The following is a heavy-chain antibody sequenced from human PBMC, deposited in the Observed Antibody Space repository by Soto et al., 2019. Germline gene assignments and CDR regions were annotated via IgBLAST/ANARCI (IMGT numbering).Heavy chain of an antibody. CDR2: ITTSSAYI. D-gene: IGHD2-21*01. Sequence: EVQLVESGGGLVKPGGSLRLSCAASGFTFNTYDMNWVRQPPGKGLEWFSSITTSSAYIDYADSLKGRITISRDNAKNSLFLQMNSLRAEDTAVYYCVRSGTARLLRHSWFDTWGQGTLVTVSS. J-gene: IGHJ5*02. CDR1: GFTFNTYD. CDR3: VRSGTARLLRHSWFDT. V-gene: IGHV3-21*01.